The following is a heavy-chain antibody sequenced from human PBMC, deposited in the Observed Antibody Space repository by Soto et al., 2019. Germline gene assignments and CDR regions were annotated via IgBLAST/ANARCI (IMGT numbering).Heavy chain of an antibody. CDR2: IIPIFGTA. J-gene: IGHJ4*02. CDR3: ARHNYGSGSTYFDY. D-gene: IGHD3-10*01. Sequence: SVKVSCKASGGTFSSYAISWVRQAPGQGLEWMGGIIPIFGTANYAQKFQGRVTITADESTSTAYMELSSLRSEDTAVYYCARHNYGSGSTYFDYWGQGTQVTVSS. V-gene: IGHV1-69*13. CDR1: GGTFSSYA.